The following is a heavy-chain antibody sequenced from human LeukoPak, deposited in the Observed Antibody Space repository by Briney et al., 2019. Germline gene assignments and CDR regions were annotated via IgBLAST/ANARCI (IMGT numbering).Heavy chain of an antibody. CDR1: GFTFSSYG. CDR2: IWYDGSNK. CDR3: ARTFSDYDSSGYYYTLDY. D-gene: IGHD3-22*01. V-gene: IGHV3-33*01. Sequence: PGRSLRLSCAASGFTFSSYGMHWVRQAPGKGLEWVAVIWYDGSNKYYADSGKGRFTISRDNSRNTLYLQMNSLRAEDTAVYYCARTFSDYDSSGYYYTLDYWGQGTLVTVSS. J-gene: IGHJ4*02.